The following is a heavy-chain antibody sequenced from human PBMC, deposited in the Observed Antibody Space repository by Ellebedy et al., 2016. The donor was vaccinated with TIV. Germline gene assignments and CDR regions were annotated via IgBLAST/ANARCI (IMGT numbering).Heavy chain of an antibody. Sequence: SETLSLTCTVSGGSISSGGYYWSWIRQHPGKGLEWIGYIYYSGSTNYNPSLKSRVTISVDSSKNQFSLKLSSVTAADTAVYYCARPYCSGGSCYENWFDPWGQGTLVTVSS. D-gene: IGHD2-15*01. CDR2: IYYSGST. CDR1: GGSISSGGYY. V-gene: IGHV4-61*08. CDR3: ARPYCSGGSCYENWFDP. J-gene: IGHJ5*02.